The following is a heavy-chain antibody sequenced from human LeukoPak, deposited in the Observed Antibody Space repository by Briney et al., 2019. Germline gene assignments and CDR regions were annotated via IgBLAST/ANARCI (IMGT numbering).Heavy chain of an antibody. CDR2: INHSRST. CDR1: GGSFSGYY. CDR3: ARGITIFGVVILNWFDP. V-gene: IGHV4-34*01. J-gene: IGHJ5*02. D-gene: IGHD3-3*01. Sequence: PSETLSLTCAVYGGSFSGYYWSWIRQPPGKGREGVGEINHSRSTNYNPSLKSRVTISVDTSKNQFSLKLSSVTAADTAVYYCARGITIFGVVILNWFDPWGQGTLVTVSS.